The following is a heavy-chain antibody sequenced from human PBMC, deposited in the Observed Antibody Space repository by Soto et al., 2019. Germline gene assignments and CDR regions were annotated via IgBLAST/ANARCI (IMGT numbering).Heavy chain of an antibody. CDR3: ARVDFYDSSGQADY. CDR2: ISAYNGHT. Sequence: QVQLVQSGAEVKTPGASVKVSCKASGYNFTTYGITWVRQAPGQGLEWMGWISAYNGHTNYAENVQGRVTMTTDTSTSTAYMELRSLRSDDTAVYYCARVDFYDSSGQADYWGQGTLVTVSS. V-gene: IGHV1-18*01. J-gene: IGHJ4*02. D-gene: IGHD3-22*01. CDR1: GYNFTTYG.